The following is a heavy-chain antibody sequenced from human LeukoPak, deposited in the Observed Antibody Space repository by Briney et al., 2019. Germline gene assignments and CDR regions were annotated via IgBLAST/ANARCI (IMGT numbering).Heavy chain of an antibody. CDR2: IYHSGST. D-gene: IGHD4-17*01. J-gene: IGHJ5*02. V-gene: IGHV4-38-2*02. CDR1: GASFSGYY. Sequence: SETLSLTCAVYGASFSGYYWGWIRQPPGKGLEWIGSIYHSGSTYYNPSLKSRVTISVDTSKNQFSLKLSSVTAADTAVYYCARDPWDYGDYVGAWGQGTLVTVSS. CDR3: ARDPWDYGDYVGA.